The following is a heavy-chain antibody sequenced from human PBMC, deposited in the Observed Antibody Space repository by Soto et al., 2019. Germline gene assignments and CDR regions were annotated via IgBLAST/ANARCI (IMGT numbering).Heavy chain of an antibody. V-gene: IGHV2-26*01. CDR1: EFSLSTARMG. J-gene: IGHJ6*03. CDR2: IFSNDEK. CDR3: ARSEYYYGSGSYGYYYYYYMDV. D-gene: IGHD3-10*01. Sequence: SGHTLVNPTATLTLTCTVSEFSLSTARMGVSRIRQPPGKALEWLAHIFSNDEKSHSTSLKSRLTISKDTSKSQVVLTMTNMDPVDTATYYCARSEYYYGSGSYGYYYYYYMDVWGKGTTVTVSS.